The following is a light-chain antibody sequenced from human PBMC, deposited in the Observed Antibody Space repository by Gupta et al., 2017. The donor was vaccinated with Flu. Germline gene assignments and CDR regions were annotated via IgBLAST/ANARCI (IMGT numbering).Light chain of an antibody. CDR3: QSYDSSNQGV. Sequence: MLTQPHSVSESPGKTVTISCTRSSGSIASNYVHWYQQRPGCSPTTVIYEDDQRPSGVPDRFSGSIDSSSNSASLTISGLKTEDEADYYCQSYDSSNQGVFGGGTKLTVL. CDR2: EDD. CDR1: SGSIASNY. J-gene: IGLJ3*02. V-gene: IGLV6-57*01.